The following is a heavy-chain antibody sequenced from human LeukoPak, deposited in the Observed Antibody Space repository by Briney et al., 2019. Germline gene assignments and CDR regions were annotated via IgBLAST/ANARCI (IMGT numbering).Heavy chain of an antibody. D-gene: IGHD3-10*02. CDR2: INHSGST. Sequence: KASETLSLTCAVYGGSFSGYYWSWIRQPPGKGLEWIGEINHSGSTNYNPPLKSRVTMSVDTSKNQFSLRVNSVTAADTAVYYCARCSGTYYRPFDPWGQGTLVTVSS. V-gene: IGHV4-34*01. CDR3: ARCSGTYYRPFDP. J-gene: IGHJ5*02. CDR1: GGSFSGYY.